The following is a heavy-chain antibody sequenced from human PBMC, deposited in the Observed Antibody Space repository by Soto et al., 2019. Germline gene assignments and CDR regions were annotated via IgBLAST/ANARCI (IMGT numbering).Heavy chain of an antibody. D-gene: IGHD3-16*01. Sequence: PGGSLRLSCAASGFTFSSYSMNWVRQAPGKGLEWVSSISSSSYIYYADSVKGRFTISRDNAKNSLYLQMNSLRAEDTAVYYCARNEGGPPHAYYYYGMDVWGQGTTVTVSS. J-gene: IGHJ6*02. CDR3: ARNEGGPPHAYYYYGMDV. CDR1: GFTFSSYS. CDR2: ISSSSYI. V-gene: IGHV3-21*01.